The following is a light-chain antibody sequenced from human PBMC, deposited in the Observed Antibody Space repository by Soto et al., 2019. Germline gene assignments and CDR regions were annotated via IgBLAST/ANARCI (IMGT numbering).Light chain of an antibody. CDR2: EGS. Sequence: QSVLTQPSSLSGSLGQSITISFTGTRSDVGTYNLVSWYQVHPGKAPELMIYEGSKRPSEISDRFSGSRSGNTASLTISGLQTEDEADYYCFSYAGSNTYVFGSGTKVTVL. J-gene: IGLJ1*01. V-gene: IGLV2-23*01. CDR1: RSDVGTYNL. CDR3: FSYAGSNTYV.